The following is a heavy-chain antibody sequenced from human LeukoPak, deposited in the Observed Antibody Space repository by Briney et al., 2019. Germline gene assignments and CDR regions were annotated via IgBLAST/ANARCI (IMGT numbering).Heavy chain of an antibody. Sequence: SETLSLTCTVSGDSLNGYYWGWIRQPAGKGLEWIGRIFTSGVTKYSPSLRSRVTMSIDTSKNQFSLKLSSVTAADTAVYYCARVDGDYGKGFDPWGQGTLVTVSS. J-gene: IGHJ5*02. V-gene: IGHV4-4*07. CDR2: IFTSGVT. CDR1: GDSLNGYY. D-gene: IGHD4-17*01. CDR3: ARVDGDYGKGFDP.